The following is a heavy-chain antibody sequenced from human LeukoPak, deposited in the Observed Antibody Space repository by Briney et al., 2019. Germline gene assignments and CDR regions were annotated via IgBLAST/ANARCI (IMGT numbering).Heavy chain of an antibody. CDR3: ARLLDNDSSGDPDTLDV. V-gene: IGHV4-59*11. J-gene: IGHJ3*01. D-gene: IGHD3-22*01. CDR2: KSYSGRT. Sequence: SETLSLTYTVSGGSMSSHYWSWIRQSPGKGLEWIGYKSYSGRTYYKPSLRSRVTISVDTSKNHFSLSLTSVTAADTAVYYCARLLDNDSSGDPDTLDVWGQGTMVTVSS. CDR1: GGSMSSHY.